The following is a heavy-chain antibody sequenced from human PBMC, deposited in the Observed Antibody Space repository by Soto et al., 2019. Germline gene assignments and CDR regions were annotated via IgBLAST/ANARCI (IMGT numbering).Heavy chain of an antibody. Sequence: SETLSLTCTVSGGSISSGGYYWSWIRQHPGKGLEWIGYIYYSGSTYYNPSLKSRVTISVDTSKNQFSLKLSSVTAADTAVYYCARSPYYYGSGSPGGHFDYWGQGTLVTVSS. CDR1: GGSISSGGYY. CDR3: ARSPYYYGSGSPGGHFDY. V-gene: IGHV4-31*03. D-gene: IGHD3-10*01. J-gene: IGHJ4*02. CDR2: IYYSGST.